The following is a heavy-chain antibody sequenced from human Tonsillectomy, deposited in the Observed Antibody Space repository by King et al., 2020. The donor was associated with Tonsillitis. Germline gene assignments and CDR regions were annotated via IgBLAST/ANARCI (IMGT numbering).Heavy chain of an antibody. Sequence: VQLVESGGGLTQPGGSLRLSCAASGFAVTLNYMTWVRQAPGKGLEWVSVISCVGTTFYADSVKGRFTISRDNSENTLYLQMNNLVAEDTAVYFCVRSENWDDAFDVWGQGTLVTVSS. J-gene: IGHJ3*01. CDR1: GFAVTLNY. CDR2: ISCVGTT. V-gene: IGHV3-53*01. CDR3: VRSENWDDAFDV. D-gene: IGHD7-27*01.